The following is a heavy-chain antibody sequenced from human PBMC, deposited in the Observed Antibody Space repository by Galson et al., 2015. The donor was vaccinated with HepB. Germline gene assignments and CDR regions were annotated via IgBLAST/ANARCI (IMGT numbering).Heavy chain of an antibody. CDR2: INAGNGNT. Sequence: SVKVSCKASGYTFTSYAMHWVRQAPGQRLEWMGWINAGNGNTKYSQKFQGRVTITRDTSASTAYMELSSLRSEDTAVYYCARDLSGDSGWYFFDYWGQGTLFTVSS. CDR1: GYTFTSYA. J-gene: IGHJ4*02. D-gene: IGHD6-19*01. CDR3: ARDLSGDSGWYFFDY. V-gene: IGHV1-3*01.